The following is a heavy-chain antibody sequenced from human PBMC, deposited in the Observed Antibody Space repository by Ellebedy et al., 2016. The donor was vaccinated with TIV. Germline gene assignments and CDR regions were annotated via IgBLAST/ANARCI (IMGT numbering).Heavy chain of an antibody. J-gene: IGHJ3*02. Sequence: SETLSLTCSVSGGSITSSGYYWTWIRQPPGKGLEWIGTIYYSGSTYYNPSLKSRVTISRDTSKNRFSLRQTSVTGADTAIYYCARAIGDTFEAFHIWGQGTVVTVSS. CDR3: ARAIGDTFEAFHI. CDR1: GGSITSSGYY. CDR2: IYYSGST. V-gene: IGHV4-39*01. D-gene: IGHD2/OR15-2a*01.